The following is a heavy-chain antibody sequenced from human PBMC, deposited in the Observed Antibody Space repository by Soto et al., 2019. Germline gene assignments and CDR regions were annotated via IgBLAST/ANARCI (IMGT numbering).Heavy chain of an antibody. V-gene: IGHV3-7*02. CDR2: IKEDENGK. D-gene: IGHD6-13*01. J-gene: IGHJ4*02. CDR3: ATHDGPAAAGRVVDF. CDR1: GFTFSRRW. Sequence: EVLLVESGGGLVQPGGSLRLSCAASGFTFSRRWMTWVRQAPGKGLEWVANIKEDENGKDYVDSVKGRFTISRDNAKNSLYLQMNSLRAEDAAVYYCATHDGPAAAGRVVDFWGEGTLVTVSS.